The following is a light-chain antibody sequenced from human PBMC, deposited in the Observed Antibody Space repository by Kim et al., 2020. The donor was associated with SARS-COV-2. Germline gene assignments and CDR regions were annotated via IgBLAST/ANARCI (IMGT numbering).Light chain of an antibody. J-gene: IGLJ2*01. CDR3: QVWDSSSDHPVV. V-gene: IGLV3-21*04. Sequence: GQPARITGGGTTIGTESVHWYQQKPGQAPVMDIYYDSGRPPGIQEGFSGSNPGNTATLTISRVEAGDEADYYGQVWDSSSDHPVVFGGGTQLTVL. CDR1: TIGTES. CDR2: YDS.